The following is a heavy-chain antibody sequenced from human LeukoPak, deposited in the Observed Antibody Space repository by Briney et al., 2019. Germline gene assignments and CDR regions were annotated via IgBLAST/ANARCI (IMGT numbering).Heavy chain of an antibody. CDR1: GGSISSSNW. CDR2: IYHSGST. CDR3: ARRGIVVVPAASPGRYYYYGMDV. D-gene: IGHD2-2*01. V-gene: IGHV4-4*01. Sequence: KPSETLSLTCAVSGGSISSSNWWSWVRQPPGKGLEWIGEIYHSGSTNYNPSLKSRVTISVDKSKNQFSLKLSSVTAADTAVYCCARRGIVVVPAASPGRYYYYGMDVWGQGTTVTVSS. J-gene: IGHJ6*02.